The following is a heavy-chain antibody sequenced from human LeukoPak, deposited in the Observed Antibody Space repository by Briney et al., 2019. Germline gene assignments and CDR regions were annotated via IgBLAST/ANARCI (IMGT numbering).Heavy chain of an antibody. Sequence: SETLSLTCAVYGGSFSGYYWSRIRQPPGKGLEWIGEINHSGSTNYNPSLKSRVTISVDTSKNQFSLKLSSVTAADTAVYYCARGATFWSGYYEYYYYYYMDVWGKGTTVTVSS. CDR2: INHSGST. CDR1: GGSFSGYY. D-gene: IGHD3-3*01. CDR3: ARGATFWSGYYEYYYYYYMDV. J-gene: IGHJ6*03. V-gene: IGHV4-34*01.